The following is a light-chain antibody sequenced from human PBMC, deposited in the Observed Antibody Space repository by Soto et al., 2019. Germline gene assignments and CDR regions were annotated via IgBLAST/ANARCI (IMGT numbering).Light chain of an antibody. CDR2: DAS. Sequence: EIVLTQSPAALSLSPGERVALSCRASQNISTYLAWYQQKPGQAPRLLVYDASNRATGIPARLGGSGSGTDFTLTISSLEPEDFALYYCQQRSTWPSITFGQGTRLELK. CDR3: QQRSTWPSIT. J-gene: IGKJ5*01. CDR1: QNISTY. V-gene: IGKV3-11*01.